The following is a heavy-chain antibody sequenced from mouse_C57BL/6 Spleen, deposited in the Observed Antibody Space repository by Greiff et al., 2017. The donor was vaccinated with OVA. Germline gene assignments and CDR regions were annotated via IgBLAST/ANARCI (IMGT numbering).Heavy chain of an antibody. CDR3: ARGWLLRYFDV. D-gene: IGHD2-3*01. CDR2: INPGSGGT. V-gene: IGHV1-54*01. Sequence: VQLQQSGAELVRPGTSVKVSCKASGYAFTNSLIEWVKQRPGQGLEWIGVINPGSGGTKYTETFKGKATLTADKSASTAYMQLSRLTSEDSAVYCCARGWLLRYFDVGGTGTTVTVSS. CDR1: GYAFTNSL. J-gene: IGHJ1*03.